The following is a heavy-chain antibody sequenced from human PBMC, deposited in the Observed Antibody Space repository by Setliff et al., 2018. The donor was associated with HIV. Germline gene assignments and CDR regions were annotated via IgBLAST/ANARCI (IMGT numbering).Heavy chain of an antibody. CDR3: MRGRSITIFGVAYFDF. Sequence: SETLSLTCTVSGGSISGGGYYWSWIRQHPGKGLDWIGNIYYIGTTYYNPSLKSRVTISVDMSNNQFSLKVTSVTAADTAVYYCMRGRSITIFGVAYFDFWGQGTQVTVS. D-gene: IGHD3-3*01. CDR1: GGSISGGGYY. J-gene: IGHJ4*02. V-gene: IGHV4-31*03. CDR2: IYYIGTT.